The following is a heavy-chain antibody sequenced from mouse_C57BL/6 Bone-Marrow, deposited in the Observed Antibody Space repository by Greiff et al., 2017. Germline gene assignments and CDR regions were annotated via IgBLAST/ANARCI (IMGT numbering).Heavy chain of an antibody. CDR3: ASHYFDY. CDR2: INPSTGGT. Sequence: VQLQQSGPELVKPGASVKISCKASGYSFTGYYMNWVKQSPEKSLEWIGEINPSTGGTTYNQKFKAKATLTVDKSPSTAYMQLKSLTSEDSAVYYCASHYFDYWGQGTTLTVSS. V-gene: IGHV1-42*01. CDR1: GYSFTGYY. J-gene: IGHJ2*01.